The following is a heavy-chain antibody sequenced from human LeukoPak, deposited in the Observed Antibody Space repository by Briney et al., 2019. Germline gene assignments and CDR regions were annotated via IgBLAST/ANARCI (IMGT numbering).Heavy chain of an antibody. D-gene: IGHD3-9*01. J-gene: IGHJ3*02. CDR2: FDPEDGET. V-gene: IGHV1-24*01. Sequence: GASVKVSCKVSGYTLTELSMHWVRQALGKGLEWMGGFDPEDGETIYAQKFQGRVTMTEDTSTDTAYMELSSLRSEDTAVYYCATCDWLLGRCGAFDIWGQGTMVTVSS. CDR1: GYTLTELS. CDR3: ATCDWLLGRCGAFDI.